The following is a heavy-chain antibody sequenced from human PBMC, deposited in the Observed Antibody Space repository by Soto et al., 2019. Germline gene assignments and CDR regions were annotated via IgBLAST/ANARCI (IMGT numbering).Heavy chain of an antibody. CDR3: ASALAAGY. D-gene: IGHD6-25*01. Sequence: GGSLRLSCAASGFTFSSYEMHWVRQAPGKGLAWVSLINTDGSTTRYADSVKGRFTISRDNAKNTLYLQMNSLRVEDTAVYYCASALAAGYWGQGTLVTSPQ. V-gene: IGHV3-74*01. J-gene: IGHJ4*02. CDR2: INTDGSTT. CDR1: GFTFSSYE.